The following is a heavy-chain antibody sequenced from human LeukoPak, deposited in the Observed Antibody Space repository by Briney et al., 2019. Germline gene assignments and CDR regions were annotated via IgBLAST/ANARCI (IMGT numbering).Heavy chain of an antibody. J-gene: IGHJ4*02. CDR2: INSDGSST. V-gene: IGHV3-74*01. CDR1: GFTFSSYW. D-gene: IGHD2-15*01. Sequence: GGSLRLSCATSGFTFSSYWMHWVRQAPGKGLVWVSRINSDGSSTSYADSVKGRFTISRDNAKNTLYLQMNSLRAEDTAVYYCARDHKGRGTNFDYWGQGTLVTVSS. CDR3: ARDHKGRGTNFDY.